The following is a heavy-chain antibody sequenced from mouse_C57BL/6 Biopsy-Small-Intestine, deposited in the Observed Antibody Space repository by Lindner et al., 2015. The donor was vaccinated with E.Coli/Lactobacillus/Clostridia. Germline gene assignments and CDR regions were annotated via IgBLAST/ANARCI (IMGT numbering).Heavy chain of an antibody. CDR1: GYVFSTYW. CDR3: ARSYGNSFDY. V-gene: IGHV1-80*01. D-gene: IGHD2-1*01. J-gene: IGHJ2*01. CDR2: IYPGDGDT. Sequence: VQLQESGAELVKPGASVKISCKASGYVFSTYWMHWVKQRPGRGLEWIGQIYPGDGDTNYNGKFKGKATLTADKSSSTAYMQLSSLTSEDSAVYFCARSYGNSFDYWGQGTTLTVSS.